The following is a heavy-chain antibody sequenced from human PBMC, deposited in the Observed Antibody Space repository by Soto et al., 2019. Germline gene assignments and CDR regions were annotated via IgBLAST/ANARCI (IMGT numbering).Heavy chain of an antibody. CDR3: ARDRADSGFDY. Sequence: QVQLEQSGAEVKKPGSSVTVSCKASGDRFTSYAISWVRQAPGQGLEWVGTVLPVLGTTNYAQKLRGRVIITAAESTSTAYRELGSLRSDDTAIYYCARDRADSGFDYWGQGTLVTVSS. J-gene: IGHJ4*02. CDR1: GDRFTSYA. D-gene: IGHD6-25*01. CDR2: VLPVLGTT. V-gene: IGHV1-69*18.